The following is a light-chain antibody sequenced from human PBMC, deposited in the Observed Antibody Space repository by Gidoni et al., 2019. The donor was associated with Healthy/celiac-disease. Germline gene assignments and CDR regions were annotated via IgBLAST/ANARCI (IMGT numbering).Light chain of an antibody. CDR3: QQYYSSSWT. Sequence: DFVMTQSPDSLAVSLGERATINCKSSQSVLYNSNNKNYVAWYQQKPGQPPKLLIYWASTRESGVPDRFSGSGSGTDFTLTISSLQAEDVAVYYCQQYYSSSWTFXQXTKVEIK. CDR2: WAS. V-gene: IGKV4-1*01. CDR1: QSVLYNSNNKNY. J-gene: IGKJ1*01.